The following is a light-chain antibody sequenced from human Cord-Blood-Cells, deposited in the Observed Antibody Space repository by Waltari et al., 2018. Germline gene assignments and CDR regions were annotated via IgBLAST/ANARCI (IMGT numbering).Light chain of an antibody. CDR3: CSYAGSSTFG. Sequence: QSALTQPASVSGSPGQSITISCTGTSSDVGSYNLVSWYQQHPGKAPKLMIYEVSKRPSGVSNRVSGSKAGNTASLTISGLQAEDEADYYCCSYAGSSTFGFGGGTKLTVL. CDR1: SSDVGSYNL. J-gene: IGLJ2*01. V-gene: IGLV2-23*02. CDR2: EVS.